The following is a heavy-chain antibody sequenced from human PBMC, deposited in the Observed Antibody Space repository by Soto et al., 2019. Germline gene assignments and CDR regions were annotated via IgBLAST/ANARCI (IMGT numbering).Heavy chain of an antibody. CDR2: INAGSGNT. J-gene: IGHJ5*02. D-gene: IGHD6-13*01. V-gene: IGHV1-3*01. CDR1: GYTFTHYA. Sequence: QVQLVQSGAEVKKPGASVKVSCTASGYTFTHYAIHWVRHAPGQRLEWMGFINAGSGNTKYSQTCQGRLKFTKDTAASTAYMELSSLRSDDTAIYYCARGLAADGAWGQGTLDTDSS. CDR3: ARGLAADGA.